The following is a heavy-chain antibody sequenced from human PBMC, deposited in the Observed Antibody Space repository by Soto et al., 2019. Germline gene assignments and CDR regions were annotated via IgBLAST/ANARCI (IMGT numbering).Heavy chain of an antibody. V-gene: IGHV3-9*01. D-gene: IGHD4-17*01. CDR1: GFNFEDYG. J-gene: IGHJ6*02. CDR3: AKDSFYRGDYFYALDV. Sequence: GGSLRLSCEVSGFNFEDYGIHRVRQRPGKGLEWVSGINWNSRSVAYADSVKGRFTISRDNAKNSLYLQMNSLGVEDTAFCYCAKDSFYRGDYFYALDVWGQGTTVTVSS. CDR2: INWNSRSV.